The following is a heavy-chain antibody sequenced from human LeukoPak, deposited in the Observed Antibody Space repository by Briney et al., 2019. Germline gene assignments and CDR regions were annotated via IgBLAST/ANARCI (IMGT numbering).Heavy chain of an antibody. J-gene: IGHJ4*02. D-gene: IGHD2-8*01. CDR3: ARGVYSLDY. V-gene: IGHV3-7*05. CDR1: GFSFSDYW. Sequence: GGSLRLSCAASGFSFSDYWMTCVRQAPGKGLEWVANTKQDESEKYYVDSVKGRFTISRDNAKNSLYLQMNSLRAEDTAVYYCARGVYSLDYWGQGTQVTVSS. CDR2: TKQDESEK.